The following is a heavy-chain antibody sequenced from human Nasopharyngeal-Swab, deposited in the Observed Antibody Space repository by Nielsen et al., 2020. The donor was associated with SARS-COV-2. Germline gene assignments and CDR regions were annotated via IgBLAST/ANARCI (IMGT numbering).Heavy chain of an antibody. V-gene: IGHV3-48*01. CDR2: ISSSSSTI. J-gene: IGHJ6*03. Sequence: GGSLRLSCAASGFTFSSYSMNWVRQAPGKGLEWVSYISSSSSTIYYADSVKGRFTISRDNAKNSLYLQMNSLRAEDTAVYYCASQRGYCSGGSCYPGNYYYYMDVWGKGTTVTVSS. CDR3: ASQRGYCSGGSCYPGNYYYYMDV. CDR1: GFTFSSYS. D-gene: IGHD2-15*01.